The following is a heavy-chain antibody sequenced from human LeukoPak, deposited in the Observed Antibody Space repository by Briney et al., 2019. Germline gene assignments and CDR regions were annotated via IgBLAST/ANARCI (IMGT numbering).Heavy chain of an antibody. CDR3: ARRPTIAVEYFDY. CDR1: GGTFSSNA. Sequence: SVKVSCKASGGTFSSNAISWVRQAPGQGLEWMGGIIPIYGTANYAQKFQGRVTITADESTTTAYMELSSLRSEDTAVYYCARRPTIAVEYFDYWGQGTLVTVSS. J-gene: IGHJ4*02. V-gene: IGHV1-69*01. D-gene: IGHD6-19*01. CDR2: IIPIYGTA.